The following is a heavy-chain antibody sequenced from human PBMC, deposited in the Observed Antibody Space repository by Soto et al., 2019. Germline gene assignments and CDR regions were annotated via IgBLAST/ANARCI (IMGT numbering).Heavy chain of an antibody. CDR1: GFTFSSYS. CDR2: ISSSSSTI. CDR3: ATEAGYSSSWYSGAPFDY. D-gene: IGHD6-13*01. J-gene: IGHJ4*02. Sequence: EVQLVESGGGLVQPGGSLRLSCAASGFTFSSYSMNWVRQAPGKGLEGVSYISSSSSTIYYADSVKGRFTISRDKAKNSLYLQMNSLRDENTAVYYCATEAGYSSSWYSGAPFDYWGQGTLVTVSS. V-gene: IGHV3-48*02.